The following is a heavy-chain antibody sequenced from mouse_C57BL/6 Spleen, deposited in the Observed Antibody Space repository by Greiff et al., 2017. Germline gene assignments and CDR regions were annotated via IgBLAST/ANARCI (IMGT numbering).Heavy chain of an antibody. V-gene: IGHV1-50*01. CDR3: ARDYGSSYGLFAY. J-gene: IGHJ3*01. Sequence: QVQLKQPGAELVKPGASVKLSCKASGYTFTSYWMQWVKQRPGQGLEWIGEIDPSDSYTNYNQKFKGKATLTVDTSSSTAYMQLSSLTSEDSAVYYCARDYGSSYGLFAYWGQGTLVTVSA. CDR1: GYTFTSYW. CDR2: IDPSDSYT. D-gene: IGHD1-1*01.